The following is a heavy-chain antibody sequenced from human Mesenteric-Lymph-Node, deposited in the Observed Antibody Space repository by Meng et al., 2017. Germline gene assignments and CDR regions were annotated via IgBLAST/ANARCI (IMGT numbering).Heavy chain of an antibody. CDR1: GFTFSSYG. Sequence: GGSLRLSCAASGFTFSSYGMHWVRQAPGKGLEWVAVIWYDGSNKYYADSVKGRFTISRDNSKNTLYLQMNSLRAEDTAVYYCAKGITMIRGITYSFDYWGQGTLVTVSS. CDR2: IWYDGSNK. CDR3: AKGITMIRGITYSFDY. J-gene: IGHJ4*02. D-gene: IGHD3-10*01. V-gene: IGHV3-33*06.